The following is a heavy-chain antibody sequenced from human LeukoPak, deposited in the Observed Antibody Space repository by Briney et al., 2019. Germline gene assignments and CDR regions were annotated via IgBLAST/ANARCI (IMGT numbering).Heavy chain of an antibody. CDR3: ASTGYCSSTSCYTQYYYYYMDV. CDR2: IIPIFGTA. Sequence: SVKVSFKASGGTFSSYAISWVRQAPGQGLEWMVGIIPIFGTANYAQKCHGRVTITADESTSPAYVELSSLRSEDTAVYYCASTGYCSSTSCYTQYYYYYMDVWGKGTTVTVSS. V-gene: IGHV1-69*13. D-gene: IGHD2-2*02. J-gene: IGHJ6*03. CDR1: GGTFSSYA.